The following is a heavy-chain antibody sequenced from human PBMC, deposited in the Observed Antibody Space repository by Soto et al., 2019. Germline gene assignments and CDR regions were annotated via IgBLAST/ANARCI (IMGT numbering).Heavy chain of an antibody. Sequence: SETLSLTCTVSGASISYGGFSWSWIRQSPGKGLEWIGYISHLENTYLHPSFKSRLTMSIDRTRNQFSLKLSSVTAADTAVYYCTRLYYDFWSGVADYWGQGTLVTVSS. V-gene: IGHV4-30-2*06. D-gene: IGHD3-3*01. CDR1: GASISYGGFS. CDR2: ISHLENT. J-gene: IGHJ4*02. CDR3: TRLYYDFWSGVADY.